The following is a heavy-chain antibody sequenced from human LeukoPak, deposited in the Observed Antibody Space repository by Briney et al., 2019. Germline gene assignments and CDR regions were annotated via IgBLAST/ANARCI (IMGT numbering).Heavy chain of an antibody. CDR2: VDPEDGET. Sequence: ASVKISCKVSGYTFTDYYMHWVQQAPGKGVEWMGFVDPEDGETIYAEEFQGRVTITADTSTDTAYMELSSLRSEDTAVYYCAGGDYFGGNYWGQGTLVTVSS. V-gene: IGHV1-69-2*01. D-gene: IGHD4-17*01. J-gene: IGHJ4*02. CDR3: AGGDYFGGNY. CDR1: GYTFTDYY.